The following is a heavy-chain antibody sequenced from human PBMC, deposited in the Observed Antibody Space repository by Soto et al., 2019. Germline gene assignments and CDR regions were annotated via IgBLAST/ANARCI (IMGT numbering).Heavy chain of an antibody. J-gene: IGHJ6*02. CDR3: AKNGDVVVPAAMTGMDV. D-gene: IGHD2-2*01. V-gene: IGHV3-30*18. CDR1: GFTFSSYG. Sequence: QVQLVESGGGVVQPGRSLRLSCAASGFTFSSYGMHWVRQAPGKGLEWVAVISYDGSNKYYADSVKGRFTISRDNSKNTLYLQMNSLRAEDTAVSYCAKNGDVVVPAAMTGMDVWGQGTTVTVSS. CDR2: ISYDGSNK.